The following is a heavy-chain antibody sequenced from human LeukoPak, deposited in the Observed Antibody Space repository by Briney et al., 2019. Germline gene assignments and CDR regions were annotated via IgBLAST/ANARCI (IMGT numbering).Heavy chain of an antibody. CDR3: ARRMGRRFGERYYYYHYMDV. D-gene: IGHD3-10*01. V-gene: IGHV4-34*01. CDR2: INHSGST. Sequence: SETLSLTCAVYGGSSSGYYWSWIRQPPGKGLEWIGEINHSGSTNYNPSLKSRVTISVDTSKNQFSLKLSSVTAADTAVYYCARRMGRRFGERYYYYHYMDVWGKGTTVTISS. CDR1: GGSSSGYY. J-gene: IGHJ6*03.